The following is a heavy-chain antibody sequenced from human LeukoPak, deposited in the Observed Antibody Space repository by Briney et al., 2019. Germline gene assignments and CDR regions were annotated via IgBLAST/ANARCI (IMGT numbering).Heavy chain of an antibody. J-gene: IGHJ5*02. Sequence: SETLSLTCTVYAGSISSYYWSWIRQPPGKGLEWIGYIYYSGSTNYNPSLKSRVTISVDTSKNQFSLKLSSVTAADTAVYYCARGGVGGSSWYDGGGTVEWFDPWGQGTLVTVSS. V-gene: IGHV4-59*01. CDR3: ARGGVGGSSWYDGGGTVEWFDP. CDR2: IYYSGST. CDR1: AGSISSYY. D-gene: IGHD6-13*01.